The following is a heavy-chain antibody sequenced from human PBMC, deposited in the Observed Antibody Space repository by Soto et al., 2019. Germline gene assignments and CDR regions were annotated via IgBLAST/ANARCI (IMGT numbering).Heavy chain of an antibody. CDR2: IYYGGGT. D-gene: IGHD4-17*01. V-gene: IGHV4-59*02. CDR3: ARLTTVVSWFDP. Sequence: SETLSLTCTVSGGSVSSYYWTWIRQPPGKGLEWIGYIYYGGGTNYNPSLKSRVTISVDTSKNQFSLKLSSVTAADTAVYYCARLTTVVSWFDPWGQGTLVTVSS. CDR1: GGSVSSYY. J-gene: IGHJ5*02.